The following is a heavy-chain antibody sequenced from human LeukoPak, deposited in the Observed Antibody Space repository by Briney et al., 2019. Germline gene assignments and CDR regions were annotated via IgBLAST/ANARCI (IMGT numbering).Heavy chain of an antibody. CDR2: ISGSGGST. Sequence: GGSLRLSCAASGFIFSTFWMSWVRQAPGKGLEWVSAISGSGGSTYYADSVKGRFTISRDNSKNTLYLQMNSLRAEDTAVYYCAKDRGNVARRYFDYWGQGTLVTVSS. CDR1: GFIFSTFW. D-gene: IGHD3-10*01. CDR3: AKDRGNVARRYFDY. V-gene: IGHV3-23*01. J-gene: IGHJ4*02.